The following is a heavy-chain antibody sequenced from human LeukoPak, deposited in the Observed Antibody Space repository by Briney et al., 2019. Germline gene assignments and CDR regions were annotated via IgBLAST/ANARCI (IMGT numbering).Heavy chain of an antibody. V-gene: IGHV3-7*01. D-gene: IGHD2-15*01. Sequence: GGSLRLSCAASGFTFSRYWVSWVRQAPGKGLEWVANIKQDGSEKYYMDSVKGRFTISRDNAKNSLYLQMNSLRAEDTAVYYCARVRGGYCSGDSCYSWGYYYYMDVWGKGTTVTVSS. CDR2: IKQDGSEK. CDR1: GFTFSRYW. J-gene: IGHJ6*03. CDR3: ARVRGGYCSGDSCYSWGYYYYMDV.